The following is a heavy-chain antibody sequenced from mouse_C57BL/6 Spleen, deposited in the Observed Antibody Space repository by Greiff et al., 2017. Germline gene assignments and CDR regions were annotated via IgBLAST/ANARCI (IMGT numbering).Heavy chain of an antibody. J-gene: IGHJ2*01. CDR1: GYTFTSYW. CDR2: IYPGSGST. Sequence: QVHVKQPGAALVQPGASVTMSCKASGYTFTSYWITWVKQRPGQGLEWIGDIYPGSGSTNYNEKFKCKATLTVDTSSSTAYMQLSSLTSEDSAVYYCARWEYEGYYGDYWGQGTTHTVSS. V-gene: IGHV1-55*01. D-gene: IGHD2-3*01. CDR3: ARWEYEGYYGDY.